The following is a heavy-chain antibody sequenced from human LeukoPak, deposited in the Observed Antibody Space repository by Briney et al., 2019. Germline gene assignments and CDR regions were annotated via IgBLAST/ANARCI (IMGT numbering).Heavy chain of an antibody. D-gene: IGHD3-10*01. J-gene: IGHJ5*02. CDR2: INTNTGNP. V-gene: IGHV7-4-1*02. CDR3: ARSARYYGSGSYGIDP. Sequence: GASVKVSCKASGYTFTSYAMNWVRQAPGQGLEWMGWINTNTGNPTYAQGFTGRFVFSLGTSVSTAYLQISSLKAEDTAVYYCARSARYYGSGSYGIDPWGQGTLVTVSS. CDR1: GYTFTSYA.